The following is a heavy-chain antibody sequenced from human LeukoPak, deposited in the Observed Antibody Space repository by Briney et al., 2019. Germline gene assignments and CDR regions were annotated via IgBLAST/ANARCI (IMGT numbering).Heavy chain of an antibody. Sequence: PGGSLRLSCAASGFTFSSYAMNWVRQAPGKGLEWVSGISGSGSNTYYADSVMGRFTISRDNSKNTLYLQMNSLRAEDTAGYYCAKDVLSGTYYYFDQWGQGTLVTVSS. CDR3: AKDVLSGTYYYFDQ. CDR2: ISGSGSNT. V-gene: IGHV3-23*01. J-gene: IGHJ4*02. CDR1: GFTFSSYA. D-gene: IGHD1-26*01.